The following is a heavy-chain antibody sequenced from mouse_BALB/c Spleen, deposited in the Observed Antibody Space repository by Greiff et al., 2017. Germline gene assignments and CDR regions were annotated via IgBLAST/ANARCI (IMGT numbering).Heavy chain of an antibody. Sequence: EVQGVESGGGLVKPGGSLKLSCAASGFTFSSYTMSWVRQTPEKRLEWVATISSGGSYTYYPDSVKGRFTISRDNAKNTLYLQMSSLKSEDTAMYYCTRDSPFDYWGQGTTLTVSS. V-gene: IGHV5-6-4*01. CDR2: ISSGGSYT. J-gene: IGHJ2*01. CDR1: GFTFSSYT. CDR3: TRDSPFDY.